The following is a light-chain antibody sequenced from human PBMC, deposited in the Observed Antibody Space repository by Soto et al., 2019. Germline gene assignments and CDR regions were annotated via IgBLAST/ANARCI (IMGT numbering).Light chain of an antibody. CDR3: QQSYSSLPT. CDR1: QSISSL. V-gene: IGKV1-39*01. Sequence: DIQMTQSPSSLSASVGDRVTITCRASQSISSLLNWYQQKPGKAPNLLIYAASSLQSGVPSRFSGSGSGTDFTLTISSLQPEEFATYYCQQSYSSLPTFGRGTKVEIK. J-gene: IGKJ4*01. CDR2: AAS.